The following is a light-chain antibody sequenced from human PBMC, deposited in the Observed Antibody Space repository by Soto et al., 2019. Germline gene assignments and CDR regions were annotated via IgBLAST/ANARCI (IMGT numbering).Light chain of an antibody. Sequence: DIQMTQSPSTLSASVGDRVTTTCRASQTISTWLAWYQQKPGKAPKLLIYLASTLESGVPSRFSGSGSGTEFTLTISSLQPDDFATYYCQQYNSYSYTFGQGTKLEIK. J-gene: IGKJ2*01. V-gene: IGKV1-5*03. CDR3: QQYNSYSYT. CDR1: QTISTW. CDR2: LAS.